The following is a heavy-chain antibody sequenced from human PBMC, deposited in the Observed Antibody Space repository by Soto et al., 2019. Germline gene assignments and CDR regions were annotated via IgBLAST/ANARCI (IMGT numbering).Heavy chain of an antibody. J-gene: IGHJ3*02. CDR2: INSDGSST. D-gene: IGHD2-2*01. CDR3: ARAMAVGYCSSISCSDAFDI. Sequence: PGESLKISCAASGFTFSSYWMLWVRQAPGKGLAWVSRINSDGSSTSSADSVKGRFTISRDNAKNTLYLQMNSLRAEDTAVYYCARAMAVGYCSSISCSDAFDIWGQGTMVTVS. V-gene: IGHV3-74*01. CDR1: GFTFSSYW.